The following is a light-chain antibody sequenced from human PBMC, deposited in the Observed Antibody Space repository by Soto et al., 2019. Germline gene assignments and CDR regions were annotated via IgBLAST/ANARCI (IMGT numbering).Light chain of an antibody. CDR1: GSDVGNYVF. CDR2: EVS. V-gene: IGLV2-14*01. J-gene: IGLJ1*01. Sequence: QSALTQPASVSGSPGQSITISCTGTGSDVGNYVFVSWYQQYSGKAPKLIIFEVSNRPSGVSDRFSGSKSGSTASLGISGLQSEDEADYYCVSYTSASTLVFGTGTKVTVL. CDR3: VSYTSASTLV.